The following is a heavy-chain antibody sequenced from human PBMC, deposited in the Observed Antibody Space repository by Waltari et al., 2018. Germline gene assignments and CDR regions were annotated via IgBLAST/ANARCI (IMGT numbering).Heavy chain of an antibody. D-gene: IGHD3-22*01. CDR3: ARENYYDGSGYYAPYYFDY. Sequence: QVQVQESGPGLVKPSETLSLTCAVSGYSISSGYYWGWIRQPPGKGLEWIGSIYHSGSTYSHPSLHGPVTLSVDTSKNPFSLKRTSVTAADPAVYYCARENYYDGSGYYAPYYFDYWGQGTLVTVSS. CDR2: IYHSGST. J-gene: IGHJ4*02. V-gene: IGHV4-38-2*02. CDR1: GYSISSGYY.